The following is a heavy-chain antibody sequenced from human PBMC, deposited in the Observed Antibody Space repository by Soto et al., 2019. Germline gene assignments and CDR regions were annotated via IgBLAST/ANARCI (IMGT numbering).Heavy chain of an antibody. D-gene: IGHD3-10*01. Sequence: QVQLVQSGAEVKKPGSSVKVSCKASGGTFSSYAISWVRQAPGQGLEWMGGIIPIFGTANYAQKFQGRVTITADEFTSTAYMELSSLRSEDTAVYYCARASSQVTSNGDYGMDVWGQGTTVTVSS. J-gene: IGHJ6*02. CDR2: IIPIFGTA. CDR3: ARASSQVTSNGDYGMDV. V-gene: IGHV1-69*01. CDR1: GGTFSSYA.